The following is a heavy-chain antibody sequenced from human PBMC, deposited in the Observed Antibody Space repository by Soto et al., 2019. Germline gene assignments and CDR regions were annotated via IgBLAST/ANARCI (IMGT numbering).Heavy chain of an antibody. V-gene: IGHV1-18*01. CDR2: ISAYNGNT. CDR3: ATEPNYFDC. CDR1: GYTFTSYG. Sequence: QVQLVQSGAEVKKPGASVKVSCKASGYTFTSYGISWVRQAPGQGLEWMGWISAYNGNTKYAQNLQGRVTMTTDTATSTAYIELRSLRSDDTAVYYCATEPNYFDCWGQGTLVTVSS. J-gene: IGHJ4*02.